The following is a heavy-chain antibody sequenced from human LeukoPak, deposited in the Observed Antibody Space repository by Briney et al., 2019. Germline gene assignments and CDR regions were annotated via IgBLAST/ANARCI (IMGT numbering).Heavy chain of an antibody. V-gene: IGHV3-73*01. CDR1: GFTFSGSA. D-gene: IGHD3-10*01. CDR2: IRSKANSYAT. CDR3: TRQGPMVRGVIIKKFDY. J-gene: IGHJ4*02. Sequence: GGSLTLSCAASGFTFSGSAMHWVRQASGKGLEWVGRIRSKANSYATAYAASVKGRFTISRDDSKNTAYLQMNSLKTEDTAVYYCTRQGPMVRGVIIKKFDYWGQGTLVTVSS.